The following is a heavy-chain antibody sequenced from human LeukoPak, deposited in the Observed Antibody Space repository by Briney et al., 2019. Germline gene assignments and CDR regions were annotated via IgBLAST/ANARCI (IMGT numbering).Heavy chain of an antibody. D-gene: IGHD5-18*01. Sequence: GGSLRLSCAASGFTVSSNYMSWVRQAPGKGLEWVSVIYSGGSTYYADSVKGRFTISRHNSKNTLYLQMNNLRAEDTAVYYCARVGYSYGSYYFDYWGQGTLVTVSS. J-gene: IGHJ4*02. CDR1: GFTVSSNY. CDR2: IYSGGST. V-gene: IGHV3-53*04. CDR3: ARVGYSYGSYYFDY.